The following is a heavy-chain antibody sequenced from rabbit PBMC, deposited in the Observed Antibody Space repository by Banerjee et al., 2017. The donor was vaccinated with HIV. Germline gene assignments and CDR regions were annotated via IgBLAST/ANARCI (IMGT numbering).Heavy chain of an antibody. J-gene: IGHJ6*01. CDR3: AGDIYVGYGYAEFKL. V-gene: IGHV1S7*01. Sequence: QLKESGGGLVQPGGSLTLSCKASGFDFSTYYMNWVRQAPGKGLEWIGYIDPIFGTTYYASWVNGRFTISSHNAQNTLYLQLNSLTAADTATYFCAGDIYVGYGYAEFKLWGPGTLVTVS. CDR2: IDPIFGTT. CDR1: GFDFSTYY. D-gene: IGHD6-1*01.